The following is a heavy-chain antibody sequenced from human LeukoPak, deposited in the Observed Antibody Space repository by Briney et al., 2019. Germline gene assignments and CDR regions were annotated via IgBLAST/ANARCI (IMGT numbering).Heavy chain of an antibody. CDR2: INPNSGGT. V-gene: IGHV1-2*02. CDR1: GYTFSGYH. CDR3: ARVPGCSGGSCYPFDY. D-gene: IGHD2-15*01. J-gene: IGHJ4*02. Sequence: ASVKVSCKASGYTFSGYHMHWVRQAPGQGLEWMGWINPNSGGTNYAQKFQGRVTMTRDTSISTAYMELSRLRSDDTAVYYCARVPGCSGGSCYPFDYWGQGTLVTVSS.